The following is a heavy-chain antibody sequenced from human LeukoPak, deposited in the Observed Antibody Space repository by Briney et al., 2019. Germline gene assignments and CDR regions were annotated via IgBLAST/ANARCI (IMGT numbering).Heavy chain of an antibody. V-gene: IGHV3-53*01. J-gene: IGHJ3*01. Sequence: GGSLRLSCAASGFTVSSNDMHWVRQAPGKGLEWVSVLFSGGNTFYADSLKGRVTISRDNSKNTVYFQMNSLTAEDTAVYYCASLLRGTFDVWGRGTMVTVSS. CDR1: GFTVSSND. CDR3: ASLLRGTFDV. CDR2: LFSGGNT.